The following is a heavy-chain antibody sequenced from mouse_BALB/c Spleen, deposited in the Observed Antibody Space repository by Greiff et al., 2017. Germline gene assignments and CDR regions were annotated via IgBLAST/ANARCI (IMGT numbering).Heavy chain of an antibody. V-gene: IGHV14-4*02. CDR1: GFNIKDYY. CDR2: IDPENGDT. D-gene: IGHD1-1*01. CDR3: IGHYYGSSYFDY. J-gene: IGHJ2*01. Sequence: VHVKQSGAELVRSGASVKLSCTASGFNIKDYYMHWVKQRPEQGLEWIGWIDPENGDTEYAPKFQGKATMTADTSSNTAYLQLSSLTSEDTAVYYCIGHYYGSSYFDYWGQGTTLTVSS.